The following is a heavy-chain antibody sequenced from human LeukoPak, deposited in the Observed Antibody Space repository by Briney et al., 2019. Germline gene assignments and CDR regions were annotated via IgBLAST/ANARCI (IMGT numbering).Heavy chain of an antibody. J-gene: IGHJ5*02. V-gene: IGHV3-23*01. Sequence: PGGSLRLSCAASGFTFSSCAMSWVRQAPGKGLEWVSAISGSGGSTYYADSVKGRFTISRDNSKNTLYLQMNSPRAEDTAVYYCARVYDFWSGYYSPSWFDPWGQGTLVTVSS. CDR3: ARVYDFWSGYYSPSWFDP. CDR2: ISGSGGST. D-gene: IGHD3-3*01. CDR1: GFTFSSCA.